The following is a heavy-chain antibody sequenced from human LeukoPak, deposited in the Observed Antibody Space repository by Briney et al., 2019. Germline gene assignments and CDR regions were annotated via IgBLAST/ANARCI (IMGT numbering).Heavy chain of an antibody. CDR2: INPNSGGT. Sequence: ASVKVSCKASGYTFTGYYMHWVRQAPRQGLEWMGWINPNSGGTNYAQKCQGRVTMTRDTSISTAYMELSGLRSDDTAVYYCARGVITFGGVIVLDYWGQGTLVTVSS. V-gene: IGHV1-2*02. D-gene: IGHD3-16*02. CDR3: ARGVITFGGVIVLDY. CDR1: GYTFTGYY. J-gene: IGHJ4*02.